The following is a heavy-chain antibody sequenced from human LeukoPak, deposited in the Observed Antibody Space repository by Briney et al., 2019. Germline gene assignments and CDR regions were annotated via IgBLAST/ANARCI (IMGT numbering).Heavy chain of an antibody. CDR3: ARLGEYYDRSGVGSYYYYYVDV. Sequence: SETLSLTCTVSGGSISSYYWSWIRQPPGKGLEWIGYIYTSGSTNYNPSLKSRVTITVDTSKNQFSLKMSSVTAADTAVYYCARLGEYYDRSGVGSYYYYYVDVWGKGTAVTVSS. V-gene: IGHV4-4*09. D-gene: IGHD3-22*01. CDR1: GGSISSYY. CDR2: IYTSGST. J-gene: IGHJ6*03.